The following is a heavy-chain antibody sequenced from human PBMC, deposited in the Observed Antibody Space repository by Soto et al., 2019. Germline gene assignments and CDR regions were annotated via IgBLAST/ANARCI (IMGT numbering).Heavy chain of an antibody. J-gene: IGHJ6*03. V-gene: IGHV4-31*03. Sequence: QVQLQESGPGLVKPSQTLSLTCTVSGGSISSGGYYWLWIRQHPGKSLEWIGYIDYSGSTYYNPSLRSRVTISVDTSKNQFSLKLSSVTAADTAVYYCTMVRGVKESYYYYYMDVWGKGTTVTVSS. CDR2: IDYSGST. CDR3: TMVRGVKESYYYYYMDV. D-gene: IGHD3-10*01. CDR1: GGSISSGGYY.